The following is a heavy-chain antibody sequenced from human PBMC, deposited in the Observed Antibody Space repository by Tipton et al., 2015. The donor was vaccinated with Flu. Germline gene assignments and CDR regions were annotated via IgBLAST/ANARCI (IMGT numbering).Heavy chain of an antibody. V-gene: IGHV4-34*01. CDR2: VNHSGST. CDR1: GGSFSGDY. D-gene: IGHD2-15*01. Sequence: LRLSCVVYGGSFSGDYCSWIRQPPGKGLEWIGEVNHSGSTNYNPSLKSRVTISVDTSKNQFSLNLSSVTAADTAVYYCARHGCGGGSCPFQHWGLGTLVTVSP. J-gene: IGHJ1*01. CDR3: ARHGCGGGSCPFQH.